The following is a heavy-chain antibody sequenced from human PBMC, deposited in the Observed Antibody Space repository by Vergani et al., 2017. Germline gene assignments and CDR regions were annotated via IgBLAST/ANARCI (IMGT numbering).Heavy chain of an antibody. CDR1: GYIFTSYG. D-gene: IGHD3-9*01. V-gene: IGHV1-18*01. CDR2: ISAYNGNT. Sequence: QVQLVQSGTEVKKPGASVKVSCKASGYIFTSYGISWVRQAPGQGLEWMGWISAYNGNTNYAQKLQGRVTMTTDTSTSTAYMELRSLGSDDTAVYYCARDFLYFDWLLYGECLDYWGQGTLVTVSS. CDR3: ARDFLYFDWLLYGECLDY. J-gene: IGHJ4*02.